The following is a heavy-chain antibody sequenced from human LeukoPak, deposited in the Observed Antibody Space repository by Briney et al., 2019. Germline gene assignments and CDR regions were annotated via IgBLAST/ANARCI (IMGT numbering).Heavy chain of an antibody. D-gene: IGHD1-26*01. J-gene: IGHJ4*02. Sequence: GGSLRLSCAASGFTFSDHAMHWVRQAPGKGLEWVSVVGIAADTFYPGSVKGRFTISRENAKNSLYLQMNSLRVEDTAVYYCVRQKKSHGNFDYWGQGTLVTVSS. CDR2: VGIAADT. CDR1: GFTFSDHA. V-gene: IGHV3-13*01. CDR3: VRQKKSHGNFDY.